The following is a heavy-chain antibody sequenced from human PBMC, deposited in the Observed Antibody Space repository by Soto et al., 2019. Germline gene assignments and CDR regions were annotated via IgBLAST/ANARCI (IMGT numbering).Heavy chain of an antibody. J-gene: IGHJ6*02. V-gene: IGHV1-18*01. CDR2: ISAYNGNT. CDR3: ARDGRSGYCIITSCYRSFGYYYYGMDV. Sequence: ASLQVSSQASAYTFTSYGIIWVRLAPGQGRELLGWISAYNGNTNYAQKLQGRVTMTPDTSTSTAYMELRSLRSDDAAVYYCARDGRSGYCIITSCYRSFGYYYYGMDVWGQGTTVTVS. CDR1: AYTFTSYG. D-gene: IGHD2-2*01.